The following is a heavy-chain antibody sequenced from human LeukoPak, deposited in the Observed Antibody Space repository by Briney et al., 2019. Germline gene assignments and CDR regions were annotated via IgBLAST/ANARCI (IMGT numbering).Heavy chain of an antibody. Sequence: GGSLRLSCAASGFTVSSNFMSWVRQAPGKGLEWVAVISYDGSNKYYADSVKGRFTISRDNSKNTLYLQLNSLRAEDTAVYYCAKDIGHKRYYDSSGYYNAFDIWGQGTMVTVSS. J-gene: IGHJ3*02. V-gene: IGHV3-30*18. D-gene: IGHD3-22*01. CDR2: ISYDGSNK. CDR1: GFTVSSNF. CDR3: AKDIGHKRYYDSSGYYNAFDI.